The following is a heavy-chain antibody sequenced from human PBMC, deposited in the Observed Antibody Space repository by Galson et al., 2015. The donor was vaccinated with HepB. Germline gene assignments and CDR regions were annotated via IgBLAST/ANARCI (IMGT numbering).Heavy chain of an antibody. Sequence: SLRLSCAASGFTFSSYGMHWVRQAPGKGLEWVAVISYDGSNKYYADSVKGRFTISRDNSKNTLYLQMNSLRAEDTAVYYCAKDHMATTDYYFDYWGQGTLVTVSS. D-gene: IGHD5-24*01. J-gene: IGHJ4*02. CDR3: AKDHMATTDYYFDY. V-gene: IGHV3-30*18. CDR1: GFTFSSYG. CDR2: ISYDGSNK.